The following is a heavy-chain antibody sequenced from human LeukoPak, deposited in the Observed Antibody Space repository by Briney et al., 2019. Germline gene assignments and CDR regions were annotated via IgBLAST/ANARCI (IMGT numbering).Heavy chain of an antibody. CDR1: GGSISSSSYY. CDR3: ARLDGGYFDY. CDR2: IYYSGST. Sequence: SETLSLTCTVSGGSISSSSYYWGWLRQPPGKGLEWIGSIYYSGSTYYNPSLKSRVTISVDTSKNQFSLKLSSVTAADTAVYYCARLDGGYFDYWGQGTLVTVSS. V-gene: IGHV4-39*01. J-gene: IGHJ4*02. D-gene: IGHD3-16*01.